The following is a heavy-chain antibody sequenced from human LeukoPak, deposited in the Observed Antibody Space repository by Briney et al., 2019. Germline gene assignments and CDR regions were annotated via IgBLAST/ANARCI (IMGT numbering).Heavy chain of an antibody. D-gene: IGHD3-3*01. CDR2: MNPNSGNT. CDR3: ARTPIFGVVTDAFDI. CDR1: GYTFTSYD. Sequence: ASVKVSCKASGYTFTSYDINWVRQATGQGLEWMGWMNPNSGNTGYAQKFQGRVTMTRNTSISTAYMELSRLRSDDTAVYYCARTPIFGVVTDAFDIWGQGTMVTVSS. V-gene: IGHV1-8*01. J-gene: IGHJ3*02.